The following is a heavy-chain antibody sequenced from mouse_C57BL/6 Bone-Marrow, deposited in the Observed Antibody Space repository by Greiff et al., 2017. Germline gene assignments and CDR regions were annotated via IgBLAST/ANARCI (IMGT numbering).Heavy chain of an antibody. D-gene: IGHD2-3*01. CDR1: GFSINSDCY. V-gene: IGHV3-3*01. J-gene: IGHJ1*03. Sequence: EVQGVESGPSLVRPSQTLSLTCTVTGFSINSDCYWIWIRQFPGNKLEYIGYTFYSGITYYNPSLDSRTYITRDTSKNQFSLKLGSVTTEDTATYYCARDDVYYGYFDVWGTGTTVTVSS. CDR2: TFYSGIT. CDR3: ARDDVYYGYFDV.